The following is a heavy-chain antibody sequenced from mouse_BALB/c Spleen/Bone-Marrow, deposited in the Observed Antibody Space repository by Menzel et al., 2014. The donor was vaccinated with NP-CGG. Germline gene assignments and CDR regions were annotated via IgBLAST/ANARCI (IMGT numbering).Heavy chain of an antibody. CDR2: IYPGNVNT. CDR3: ARHKWAMDY. D-gene: IGHD1-3*01. Sequence: VQLQQSGPELVKPGASVRISCKASGYTFTSYYIHWVKQRPGQGLEWIGWIYPGNVNTKYNEKFKVKATLTADKSSSEAYMQLSSLTAEDSGVCACARHKWAMDYWGQGTSVTVSS. V-gene: IGHV1S56*01. J-gene: IGHJ4*01. CDR1: GYTFTSYY.